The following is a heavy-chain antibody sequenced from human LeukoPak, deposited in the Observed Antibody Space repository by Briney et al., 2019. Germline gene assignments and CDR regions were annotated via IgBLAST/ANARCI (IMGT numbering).Heavy chain of an antibody. J-gene: IGHJ3*02. CDR2: ISSSGGST. V-gene: IGHV3-23*01. CDR3: AKGFYDSSAYHYAFDI. Sequence: PGGSLRLSCAASGFTFSSYAMSWVRQAPGKGLEWVSGISSSGGSTYYADSVKGRFTISRDDSQNTLYLQMNSLRAEDTALYYCAKGFYDSSAYHYAFDIWGQGTMVTVSS. D-gene: IGHD3-22*01. CDR1: GFTFSSYA.